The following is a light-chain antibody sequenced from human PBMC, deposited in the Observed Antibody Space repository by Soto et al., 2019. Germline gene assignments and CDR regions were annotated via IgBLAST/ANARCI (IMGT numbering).Light chain of an antibody. CDR1: QSVSSNY. Sequence: EIVLTQSPATLSLSPGERATLSCRASQSVSSNYLAWYQQKPGQAPRLLIFAASSRNTGIPDRFSGSGSGTAFTLTISRLEPEDFAVYHCQQYGSSPRTFGQGTKVEIK. CDR3: QQYGSSPRT. CDR2: AAS. J-gene: IGKJ1*01. V-gene: IGKV3-20*01.